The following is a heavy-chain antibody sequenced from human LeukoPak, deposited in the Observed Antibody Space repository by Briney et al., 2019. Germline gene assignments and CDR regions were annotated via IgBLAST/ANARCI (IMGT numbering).Heavy chain of an antibody. D-gene: IGHD6-25*01. V-gene: IGHV3-48*01. Sequence: PGGSLRLSCAVSGFTFSSYSMNWVRQAPGKGLEWVSYTSSSSSTIYYADSVKGRFTISRDNAMNSLYLQMSSLRAEDTAVYYCARVTLPVGYPGYYYYMDVWGKGTTVTVSS. CDR1: GFTFSSYS. J-gene: IGHJ6*03. CDR3: ARVTLPVGYPGYYYYMDV. CDR2: TSSSSSTI.